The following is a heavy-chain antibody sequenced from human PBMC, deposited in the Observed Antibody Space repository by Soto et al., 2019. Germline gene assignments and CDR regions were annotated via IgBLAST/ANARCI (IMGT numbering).Heavy chain of an antibody. V-gene: IGHV4-34*01. CDR1: GGSFSGYY. D-gene: IGHD3-22*01. CDR3: ARGGTRRFTMIVVFWFDH. J-gene: IGHJ5*02. CDR2: INHSGST. Sequence: SETLSLTCAVYGGSFSGYYWSWIRQPPGKGLEWIGEINHSGSTNYNPSLKSRVTISVDTSKNQFSLKLSSVTAADTAVYYCARGGTRRFTMIVVFWFDHWGQGTLVTVSS.